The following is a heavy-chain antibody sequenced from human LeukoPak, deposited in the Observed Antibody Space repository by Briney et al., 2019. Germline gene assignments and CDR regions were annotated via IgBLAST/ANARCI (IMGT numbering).Heavy chain of an antibody. V-gene: IGHV3-66*01. CDR3: TTDPSQSYYDSSDNWFDP. J-gene: IGHJ5*02. CDR2: IYSGGST. D-gene: IGHD3-22*01. Sequence: GGSLRLSCAASGFTVSSNYMSWVRQAPGKGLEWVSVIYSGGSTYYADSVKGRFTISRDNSKNTLYLQMNSLRAEDTAVYYCTTDPSQSYYDSSDNWFDPWGQGTLVTVSS. CDR1: GFTVSSNY.